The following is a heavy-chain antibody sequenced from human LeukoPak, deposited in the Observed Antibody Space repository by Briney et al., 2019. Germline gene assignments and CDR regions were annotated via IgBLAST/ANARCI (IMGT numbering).Heavy chain of an antibody. V-gene: IGHV3-23*01. Sequence: PGGSLRLSCAASGFTFSNYAINWVRQAPGKGLEWVSAISGSGGSTYYADSVKGRFTISRDNSKNTLYLQMNSLRAEDTAVYYCALAAAGTPGIYWGQGTLVTVSS. J-gene: IGHJ4*02. CDR3: ALAAAGTPGIY. CDR1: GFTFSNYA. CDR2: ISGSGGST. D-gene: IGHD6-13*01.